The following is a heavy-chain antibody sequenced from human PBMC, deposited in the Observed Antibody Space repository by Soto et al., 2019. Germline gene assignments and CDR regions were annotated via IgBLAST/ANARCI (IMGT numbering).Heavy chain of an antibody. D-gene: IGHD3-3*01. CDR1: GGSINRGGDF. CDR3: ARGPSADKVDY. J-gene: IGHJ4*02. V-gene: IGHV4-30-4*01. Sequence: QVQLQESGPGLVKPSQTLSLTCTVSGGSINRGGDFWSWIRQTPGKGLEWIGDIYNSGTTYTNPSLNSRATISGDTSPNQFSLNLKSVTAADTAVYYCARGPSADKVDYWGQGTLVTVSS. CDR2: IYNSGTT.